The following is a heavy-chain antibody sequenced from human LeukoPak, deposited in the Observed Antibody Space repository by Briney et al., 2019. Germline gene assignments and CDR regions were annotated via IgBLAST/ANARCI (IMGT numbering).Heavy chain of an antibody. J-gene: IGHJ3*02. D-gene: IGHD2-15*01. CDR1: GFTFSSYA. CDR3: AREDCSGGSCDSGAFDI. CDR2: ISYDGSNK. V-gene: IGHV3-30-3*01. Sequence: GGSLRLSCAASGFTFSSYAMHWVRQAPGKGLEWVGVISYDGSNKYYADSVKGRFTISRDNSKNTLYLQMNSLRAEDTAVYYCAREDCSGGSCDSGAFDIWGQGTMVTVSS.